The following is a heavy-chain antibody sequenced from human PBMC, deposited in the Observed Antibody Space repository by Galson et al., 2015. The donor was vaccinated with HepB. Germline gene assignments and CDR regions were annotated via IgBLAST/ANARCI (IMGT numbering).Heavy chain of an antibody. V-gene: IGHV3-7*01. Sequence: SLRLSCAASGITFSSLWMTWVRQAPGKGLEWVASINQDGGQTFYVDSMKGRFAISRDNAKTSLYLQMDSLRVEDTAVYYCARDGGGQVGRGFDYWGQGTLVTVSS. CDR2: INQDGGQT. D-gene: IGHD2-2*01. CDR3: ARDGGGQVGRGFDY. CDR1: GITFSSLW. J-gene: IGHJ4*02.